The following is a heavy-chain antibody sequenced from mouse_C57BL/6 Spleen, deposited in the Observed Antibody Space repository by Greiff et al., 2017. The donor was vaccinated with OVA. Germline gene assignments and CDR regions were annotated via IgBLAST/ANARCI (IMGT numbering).Heavy chain of an antibody. D-gene: IGHD3-2*02. CDR1: GFSLTSYA. V-gene: IGHV2-9-1*01. CDR2: IWTGGGT. CDR3: ARNPKTAQASAWFAY. Sequence: VKLMESGPGLVAPSQSLSITCTVSGFSLTSYAISWVRQPPGKGLEWLGVIWTGGGTNYNSALKSRLSISKDNSKSQVFLNMNSPQTDYSARYCCARNPKTAQASAWFAYWGQGTLVTVSA. J-gene: IGHJ3*01.